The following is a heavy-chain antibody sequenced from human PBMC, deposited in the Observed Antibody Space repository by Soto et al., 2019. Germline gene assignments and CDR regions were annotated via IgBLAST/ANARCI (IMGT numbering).Heavy chain of an antibody. CDR3: ARDQLWFGELLYLQGPTAFDI. Sequence: GASVKVSCKASGGTFSSYAISWVRQAPGQGLEWMGGIIPIFGTANYAQKLQGRVTMTTDTSTSTAYMELRSLRSDDTAVYYCARDQLWFGELLYLQGPTAFDIWGQGTMVTVSS. J-gene: IGHJ3*02. CDR2: IIPIFGTA. CDR1: GGTFSSYA. V-gene: IGHV1-69*05. D-gene: IGHD3-10*01.